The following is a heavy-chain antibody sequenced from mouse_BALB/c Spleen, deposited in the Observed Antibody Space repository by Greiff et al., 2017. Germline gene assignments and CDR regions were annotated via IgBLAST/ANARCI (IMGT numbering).Heavy chain of an antibody. CDR1: GYTFTSYW. CDR2: IYPGDGDT. J-gene: IGHJ1*01. CDR3: ASIYYDYDGAWYFDV. Sequence: VQRVESGAELARPGASVKLSCKASGYTFTSYWMQWVKQRPGQGLEWIGAIYPGDGDTRYTQKFKGKATLTADKSSSTAYMQLSSLASEDSAVYYCASIYYDYDGAWYFDVWGAGTTVTVSS. D-gene: IGHD2-4*01. V-gene: IGHV1-87*01.